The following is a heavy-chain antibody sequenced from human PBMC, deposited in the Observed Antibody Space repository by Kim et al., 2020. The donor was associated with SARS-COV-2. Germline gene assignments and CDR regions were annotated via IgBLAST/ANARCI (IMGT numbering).Heavy chain of an antibody. V-gene: IGHV5-51*01. Sequence: LKISCKGSGYSFTSYWIGWVRQMPGKGLAWMGIIYPGDSDTRYSPSFQGQVTISADKSISTAYLQWSSLKASDTAMYYCARLQRGLAGAFDIWGQGTMVTVSS. CDR2: IYPGDSDT. CDR3: ARLQRGLAGAFDI. J-gene: IGHJ3*02. D-gene: IGHD6-19*01. CDR1: GYSFTSYW.